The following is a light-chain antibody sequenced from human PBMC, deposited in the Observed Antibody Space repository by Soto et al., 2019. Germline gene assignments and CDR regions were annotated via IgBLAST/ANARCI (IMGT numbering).Light chain of an antibody. CDR2: VTS. J-gene: IGKJ3*01. CDR1: QSVTSGY. Sequence: EVVLTQSPGTLSLSPGERATLSCRASQSVTSGYLAWYQQKPGQAPRLLIYVTSRRATGIPDRFSGSGSGTEFTLTISRVEPEDSAVYYCQQYGGSPPFTFGPGTKVDIK. CDR3: QQYGGSPPFT. V-gene: IGKV3-20*01.